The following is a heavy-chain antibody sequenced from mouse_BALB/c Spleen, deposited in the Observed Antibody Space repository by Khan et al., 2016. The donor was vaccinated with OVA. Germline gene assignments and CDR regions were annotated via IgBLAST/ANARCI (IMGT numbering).Heavy chain of an antibody. CDR2: INTETGEP. Sequence: QIELVQSGPELKKPGETVKISCKASGYTFTDYSMHWVKQAPGKGLKWMGWINTETGEPTYADDFKGRFAFSLETSASPAYLQINNLKNEDTATYCGAGNVLYYYDSSPFAYWDQGTLVTGSA. CDR3: AGNVLYYYDSSPFAY. D-gene: IGHD1-1*01. CDR1: GYTFTDYS. J-gene: IGHJ3*01. V-gene: IGHV9-2-1*01.